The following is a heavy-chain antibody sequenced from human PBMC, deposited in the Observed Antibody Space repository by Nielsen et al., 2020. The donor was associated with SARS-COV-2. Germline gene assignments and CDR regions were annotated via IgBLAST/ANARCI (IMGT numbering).Heavy chain of an antibody. CDR3: ARITSKTHTYYFDY. D-gene: IGHD4-11*01. CDR1: GFSLSNARMG. CDR2: IFSNDEK. J-gene: IGHJ4*02. V-gene: IGHV2-26*01. Sequence: SGPTLVKPTETLTLTCTVSGFSLSNARMGVSWIRQPPGKALKWLAHIFSNDEKSYSTSLKSRLTISKDTSKSQVVLTMTNMDPVDTATYYCARITSKTHTYYFDYWGQGTLVTVSS.